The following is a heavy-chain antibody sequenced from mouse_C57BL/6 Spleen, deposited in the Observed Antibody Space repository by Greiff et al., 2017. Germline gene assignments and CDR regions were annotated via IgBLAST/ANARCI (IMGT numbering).Heavy chain of an antibody. V-gene: IGHV5-9-1*02. D-gene: IGHD4-1*01. J-gene: IGHJ1*03. CDR3: TRDLGLDWYVDV. Sequence: EVQLVESGEGLVKPGGSLKLSCAASGFTFSSYAMSWVRQTPEKRLEWVAYISSGGDYIYYADTVKGRFTISRDNARNTLYLQMSSLKSEDTAMYYCTRDLGLDWYVDVWGTGTTVTVSS. CDR2: ISSGGDYI. CDR1: GFTFSSYA.